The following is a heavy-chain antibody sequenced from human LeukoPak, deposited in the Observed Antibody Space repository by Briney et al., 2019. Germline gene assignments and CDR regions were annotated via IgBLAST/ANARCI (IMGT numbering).Heavy chain of an antibody. J-gene: IGHJ4*02. CDR2: IKQDGSEK. Sequence: PGGSLRLSCAASGFTFSSYWMSWVRQAPGKGLEWVANIKQDGSEKYYVDSVKGRFTISRDNSKNTLYLQMNSLRAEDTAVYYCASIAARDSRGYYGAFDYWGQGTLVTVSS. V-gene: IGHV3-7*03. CDR3: ASIAARDSRGYYGAFDY. CDR1: GFTFSSYW. D-gene: IGHD3-22*01.